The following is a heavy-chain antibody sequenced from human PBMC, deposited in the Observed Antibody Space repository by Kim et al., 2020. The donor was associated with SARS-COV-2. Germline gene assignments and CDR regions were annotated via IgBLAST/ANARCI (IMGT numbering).Heavy chain of an antibody. Sequence: VKGRFTISRDNSKTSLYLQMNSLRTEDTALYYCAKDIGPVAATPDVWFDPWGQGTLVTVSS. D-gene: IGHD2-15*01. J-gene: IGHJ5*02. V-gene: IGHV3-43*01. CDR3: AKDIGPVAATPDVWFDP.